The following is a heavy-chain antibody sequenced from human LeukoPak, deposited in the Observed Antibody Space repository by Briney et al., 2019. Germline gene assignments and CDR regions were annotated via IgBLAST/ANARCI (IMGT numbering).Heavy chain of an antibody. V-gene: IGHV3-7*01. D-gene: IGHD2-8*02. CDR2: IKQDGTDK. CDR3: ATYRQVLLPFES. CDR1: GFTFSHYW. Sequence: GGSLRLSCAASGFTFSHYWMSWVRQAPGKGLEWVANIKQDGTDKYYVDSVKGRFTVSRDNAKNSLYLQLNSLRAEDTAVYYCATYRQVLLPFESWGQGTLVTVSS. J-gene: IGHJ4*02.